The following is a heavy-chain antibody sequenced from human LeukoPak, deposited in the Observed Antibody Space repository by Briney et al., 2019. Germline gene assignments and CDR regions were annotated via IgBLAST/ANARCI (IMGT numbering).Heavy chain of an antibody. J-gene: IGHJ2*01. D-gene: IGHD2-15*01. CDR1: GYTFTGYY. CDR2: IIPIFGTA. CDR3: ARWGGGSPPPHWYFDL. Sequence: SVKVSCKASGYTFTGYYMHWVRQAPGQGLEWMGGIIPIFGTANYAQKFQGRVTITADKSTSTAYMELSSLRSEDTAVYYCARWGGGSPPPHWYFDLWGRGTLVTVSS. V-gene: IGHV1-69*06.